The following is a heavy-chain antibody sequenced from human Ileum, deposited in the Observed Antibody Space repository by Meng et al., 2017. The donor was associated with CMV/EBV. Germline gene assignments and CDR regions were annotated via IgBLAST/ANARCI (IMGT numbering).Heavy chain of an antibody. V-gene: IGHV3-30*02. J-gene: IGHJ4*02. Sequence: GESLKISCAASGFTFSDYGMHWVRQAPGKGLEWVTFIHYDGSSIDYADSVKGRFTISRDNSKNTLYLQMNSLRPEGTAVYFCARDFKWHIDYWGQGMLVTVSS. CDR3: ARDFKWHIDY. CDR2: IHYDGSSI. D-gene: IGHD2-21*01. CDR1: GFTFSDYG.